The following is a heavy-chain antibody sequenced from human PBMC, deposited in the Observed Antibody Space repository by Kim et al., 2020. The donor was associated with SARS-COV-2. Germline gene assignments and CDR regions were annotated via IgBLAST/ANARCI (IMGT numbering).Heavy chain of an antibody. CDR3: PTVDYYDSSGYYDY. J-gene: IGHJ4*02. V-gene: IGHV3-15*01. D-gene: IGHD3-22*01. CDR1: GFTFSNAW. CDR2: IKSKSDGGTT. Sequence: GGSLRLSCAASGFTFSNAWMRWVRQAPGKGPEWVGRIKSKSDGGTTDYAAPVKGRFTISRDDSKNTLYLQMNSLKTEDTAVYYCPTVDYYDSSGYYDYWGQGTLVTVSS.